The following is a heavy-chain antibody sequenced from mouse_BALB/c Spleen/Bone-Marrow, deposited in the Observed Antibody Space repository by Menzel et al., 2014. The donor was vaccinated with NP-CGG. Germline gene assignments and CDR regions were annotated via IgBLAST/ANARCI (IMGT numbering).Heavy chain of an antibody. V-gene: IGHV5-12-2*01. CDR2: LSNRGGSI. J-gene: IGHJ2*01. Sequence: EVKLVESGGGLVQPGGSLKLSCAASGFTFSSYTMSWVRQTPETRLAWVAYLSNRGGSIYYPDTVKGRFTISRDNAKNTLYLQMSSLKSEDTAMYYCARLPFDYWGQGTTLTVSS. CDR1: GFTFSSYT. CDR3: ARLPFDY.